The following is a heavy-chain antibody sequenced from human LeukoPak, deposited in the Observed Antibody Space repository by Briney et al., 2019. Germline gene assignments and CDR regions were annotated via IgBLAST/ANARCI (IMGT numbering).Heavy chain of an antibody. V-gene: IGHV1-8*03. CDR2: MNPNSSNT. CDR1: GYTFTSYD. Sequence: ASVKVSCKASGYTFTSYDINWVRQATGQGLEWMGWMNPNSSNTGYAQKFQGRVTITRNTSISTAYMELSSLRSEDTAVYYCARRGRTGYYFDYWGQGTLVTVSS. CDR3: ARRGRTGYYFDY. D-gene: IGHD1-14*01. J-gene: IGHJ4*02.